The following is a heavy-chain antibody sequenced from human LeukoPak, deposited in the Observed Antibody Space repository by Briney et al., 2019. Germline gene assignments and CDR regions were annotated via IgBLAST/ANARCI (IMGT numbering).Heavy chain of an antibody. V-gene: IGHV1-8*01. Sequence: GASVKVSCKASGYTFTSYDINWVRQATGQGLEWMGWMNPNSGDTGYVQKFQGRVTMTRNTSISTAYMELSSLRSEDTAVYYCARDLTFYSSGRNKGDFDYWGQGTLVTVSS. J-gene: IGHJ4*02. CDR1: GYTFTSYD. CDR3: ARDLTFYSSGRNKGDFDY. CDR2: MNPNSGDT. D-gene: IGHD6-19*01.